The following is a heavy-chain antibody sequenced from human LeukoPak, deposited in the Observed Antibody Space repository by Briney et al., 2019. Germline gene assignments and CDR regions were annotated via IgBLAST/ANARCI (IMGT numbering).Heavy chain of an antibody. D-gene: IGHD5-24*01. CDR1: GFTFTNYA. CDR3: VVYTGGYRSQF. V-gene: IGHV3-23*01. Sequence: GGSLRLSCAASGFTFTNYAMSWVRQAPGKGLEWVSAISDRGDRQYYADSVKSRFTISRDNSMNTLRLQMNSLSVEDTAVYYCVVYTGGYRSQFWGQGTLVTVSS. J-gene: IGHJ4*02. CDR2: ISDRGDRQ.